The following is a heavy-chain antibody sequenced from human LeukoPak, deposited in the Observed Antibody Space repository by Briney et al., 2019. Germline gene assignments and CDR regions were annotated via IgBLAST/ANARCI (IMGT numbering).Heavy chain of an antibody. J-gene: IGHJ4*02. CDR3: TTGLTTGEIAAAVPFFDY. Sequence: GGSLRLSCAASGFTFSNAWMSWVRQAPGKGLEWVGRIKSKTDGGTTDYAAHVKGRFAISRDDSKNTLYLQMNSLKTEDRAVYYCTTGLTTGEIAAAVPFFDYWGQGTLVTVSP. D-gene: IGHD6-13*01. CDR1: GFTFSNAW. CDR2: IKSKTDGGTT. V-gene: IGHV3-15*01.